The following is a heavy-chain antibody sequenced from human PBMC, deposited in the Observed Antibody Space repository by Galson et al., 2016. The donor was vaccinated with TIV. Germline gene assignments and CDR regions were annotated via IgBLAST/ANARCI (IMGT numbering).Heavy chain of an antibody. J-gene: IGHJ6*02. CDR3: AKEAGTDYYYGMDV. V-gene: IGHV3-23*01. CDR1: GFIFNSFA. Sequence: LRLSCAASGFIFNSFAMSWVRQAPGKGLQWVSAISRRGFNTYYADSAKDRFTISRDNSKNTLYLQMNSVRADDTAVYYCAKEAGTDYYYGMDVWGQGTTVTVSS. D-gene: IGHD1/OR15-1a*01. CDR2: ISRRGFNT.